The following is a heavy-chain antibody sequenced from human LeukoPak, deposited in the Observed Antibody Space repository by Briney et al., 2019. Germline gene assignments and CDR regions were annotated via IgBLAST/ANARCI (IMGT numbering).Heavy chain of an antibody. Sequence: GGSLRLSCAASGFTFSSYGMHWVRQAPGKGLEWVAVISYDGSNKYYADSVKGRFTISRDNSKNTLYLQMNSLRAEDTAVYYCAKDRDYSSYNFDYWGQGTLVTVPS. D-gene: IGHD2-15*01. CDR3: AKDRDYSSYNFDY. J-gene: IGHJ4*02. CDR2: ISYDGSNK. V-gene: IGHV3-30*18. CDR1: GFTFSSYG.